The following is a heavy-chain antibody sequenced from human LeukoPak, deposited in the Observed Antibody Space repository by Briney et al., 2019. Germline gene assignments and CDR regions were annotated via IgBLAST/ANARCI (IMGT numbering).Heavy chain of an antibody. CDR3: ALLWFGELFRQIDY. CDR2: INPNSGGT. D-gene: IGHD3-10*01. V-gene: IGHV1-2*02. J-gene: IGHJ4*02. Sequence: GASVKVSCKASGYTFTGYYMHWVRQAPGQGLEWMGWINPNSGGTNYAQKFQGRVTMTRDTSISTAYMELSRLRSDDTAVYYCALLWFGELFRQIDYWGQGTLVTVSS. CDR1: GYTFTGYY.